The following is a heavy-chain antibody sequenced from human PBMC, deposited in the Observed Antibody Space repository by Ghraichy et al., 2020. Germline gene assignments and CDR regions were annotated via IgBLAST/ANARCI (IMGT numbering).Heavy chain of an antibody. V-gene: IGHV3-21*01. CDR2: ISSSSSYI. D-gene: IGHD3-3*01. CDR3: ARDYDFWSVDYYYYGMDV. Sequence: GGSLRLSCAASGFTFSSYSMNWVRQAPGKGLEWVSSISSSSSYIYYADSVKGRFTISRDNAKNSLYLQMNSLRAEDTAVYYCARDYDFWSVDYYYYGMDVWGQGTTVTVSS. J-gene: IGHJ6*02. CDR1: GFTFSSYS.